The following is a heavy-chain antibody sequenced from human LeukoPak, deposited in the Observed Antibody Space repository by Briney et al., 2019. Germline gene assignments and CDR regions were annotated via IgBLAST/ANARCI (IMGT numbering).Heavy chain of an antibody. CDR3: ARERSGYYYDSSGNPPSY. Sequence: ASVKVSCKASGYTFTSYYMHWVRQAPGQGLEWMGIINPSGGSTSYAQKSQGRVTMTRDTSTSTVYMELSSLRSEDTAVYYCARERSGYYYDSSGNPPSYWGQGTLVTVSS. D-gene: IGHD3-22*01. J-gene: IGHJ4*02. CDR2: INPSGGST. CDR1: GYTFTSYY. V-gene: IGHV1-46*01.